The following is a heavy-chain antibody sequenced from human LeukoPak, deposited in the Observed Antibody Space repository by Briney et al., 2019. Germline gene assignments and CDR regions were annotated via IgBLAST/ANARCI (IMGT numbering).Heavy chain of an antibody. D-gene: IGHD1-1*01. CDR1: GFTFSSYE. J-gene: IGHJ5*02. CDR2: ISSSGSTI. Sequence: GGSLRLSCAASGFTFSSYEMNWVRQAPGKGLEWVSYISSSGSTIYYADSVKGRFTISRDNAKNSLYLQMNSLRVEDTAVYYCARSAGTWFDPWGQGTLVTVSS. CDR3: ARSAGTWFDP. V-gene: IGHV3-48*03.